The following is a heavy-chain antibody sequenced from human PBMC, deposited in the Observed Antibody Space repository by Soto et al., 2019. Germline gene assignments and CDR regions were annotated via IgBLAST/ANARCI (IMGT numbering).Heavy chain of an antibody. D-gene: IGHD3-3*01. CDR3: TRSYYFWSGYHWKKIGFDY. CDR2: IRSKANSYAT. CDR1: GFTFSGSA. Sequence: PGGSLRLSCAASGFTFSGSAMHWVRQASGKGLEWVGRIRSKANSYATAYAASVYGRFTISRDDSMNTVYLQMNSLKTEDTAVYYCTRSYYFWSGYHWKKIGFDYWGQGTMVTVSS. J-gene: IGHJ4*02. V-gene: IGHV3-73*01.